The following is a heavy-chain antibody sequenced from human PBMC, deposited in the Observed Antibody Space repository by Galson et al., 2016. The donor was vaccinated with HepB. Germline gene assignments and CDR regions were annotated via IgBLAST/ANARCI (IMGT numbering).Heavy chain of an antibody. J-gene: IGHJ6*02. CDR3: RYGMDV. CDR2: IKSKTDGGTT. CDR1: GFTFSNAW. V-gene: IGHV3-15*01. Sequence: SLRLSCAASGFTFSNAWMSWVRQAAGKGLEWVGRIKSKTDGGTTDYAPPVKGRFSISRDDSKNTLYLQMNSMKTEDPAVYYCRYGMDVWGQGTTVTVSS.